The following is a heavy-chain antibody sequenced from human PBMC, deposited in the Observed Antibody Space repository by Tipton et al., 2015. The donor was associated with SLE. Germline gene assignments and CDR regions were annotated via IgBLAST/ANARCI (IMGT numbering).Heavy chain of an antibody. Sequence: QLVQSGAEVKKPGASVKVSCKASGYTFSGYYMHWVWQAPGQGLEWMGWIIPIVGIADYAQNFQGRVTVTADKSTNTAYMELSGLRSEDTAVYYCARESDDYGGKNFQYWGQGTQVIVSS. D-gene: IGHD4-23*01. CDR3: ARESDDYGGKNFQY. V-gene: IGHV1-69*10. CDR1: GYTFSGYY. CDR2: IIPIVGIA. J-gene: IGHJ1*01.